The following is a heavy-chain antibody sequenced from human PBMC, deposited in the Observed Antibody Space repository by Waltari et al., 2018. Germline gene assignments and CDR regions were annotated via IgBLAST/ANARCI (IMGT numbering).Heavy chain of an antibody. J-gene: IGHJ3*01. CDR3: ATALGDNTSASRPFHL. CDR2: VDPEDGQA. Sequence: EVQLRQSGAELRKPGTPVKISCKASGYTFSDYYIHWVQQAPGKGLQWVGLVDPEDGQAIYAEKCQGRVTITAYTSTDTAYLELSSLTSEDTAVFYCATALGDNTSASRPFHLWGQGTVITVSS. D-gene: IGHD3-10*01. CDR1: GYTFSDYY. V-gene: IGHV1-69-2*01.